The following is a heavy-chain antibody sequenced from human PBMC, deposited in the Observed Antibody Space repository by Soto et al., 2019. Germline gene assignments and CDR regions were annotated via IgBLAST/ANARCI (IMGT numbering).Heavy chain of an antibody. CDR1: GFTFSSYA. Sequence: VQLLESGGGLVQPGGSLRLSCAASGFTFSSYAMSWVRQAPGKGLEWIGEINHSGSTNYNPSLKSRVTISVDTSKNQFSLKLSSVTAADTAVYYCARWSRNPKLDYWGQGTLVTVSS. CDR3: ARWSRNPKLDY. D-gene: IGHD1-1*01. CDR2: INHSGST. V-gene: IGHV4-34*01. J-gene: IGHJ4*02.